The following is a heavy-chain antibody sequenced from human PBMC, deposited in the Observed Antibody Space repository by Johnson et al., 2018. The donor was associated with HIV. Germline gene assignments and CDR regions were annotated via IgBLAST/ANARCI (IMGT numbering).Heavy chain of an antibody. J-gene: IGHJ3*02. CDR2: AFDIWVQG. CDR1: GFTFDDYG. V-gene: IGHV3-20*04. Sequence: EMQLVESGGGVVQPGRSLRLSCAASGFTFDDYGMSWVRQVPGKGLEWVSGAFDIWVQGTMVTISRDNSKNTLYLQMNSLRAEDTAVYYCAKDLSSGWYHAFDIWGQGTMVTVSS. D-gene: IGHD6-19*01. CDR3: AKDLSSGWYHAFDI.